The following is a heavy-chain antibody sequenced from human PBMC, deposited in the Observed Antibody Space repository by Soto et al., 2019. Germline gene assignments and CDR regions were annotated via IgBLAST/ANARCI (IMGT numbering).Heavy chain of an antibody. V-gene: IGHV4-59*01. CDR3: ARDPAADPPDAFDI. Sequence: SETLSLTCTVSGGSISSYYWSWIRQPPGKGLEWIGYIYYSGSTNYNPSLKSRVTISVDTSKNQFSLKLSSVTAADTAVYYCARDPAADPPDAFDIWGQGTMVTVS. CDR2: IYYSGST. J-gene: IGHJ3*02. CDR1: GGSISSYY. D-gene: IGHD6-25*01.